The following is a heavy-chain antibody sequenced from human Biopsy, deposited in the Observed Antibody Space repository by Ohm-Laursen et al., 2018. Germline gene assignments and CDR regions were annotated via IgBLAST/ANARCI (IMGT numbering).Heavy chain of an antibody. Sequence: SLRLSCAASGFSFSDYYMSWIRQAPGKGLEWVSYISSRGSIINYADSVKGRFTISRDNAMNSLYLEMNSLRAEDTAVYYCARGGIAVAGTNFDYWGQGTLVTVSS. CDR1: GFSFSDYY. CDR2: ISSRGSII. J-gene: IGHJ4*02. D-gene: IGHD6-19*01. CDR3: ARGGIAVAGTNFDY. V-gene: IGHV3-11*01.